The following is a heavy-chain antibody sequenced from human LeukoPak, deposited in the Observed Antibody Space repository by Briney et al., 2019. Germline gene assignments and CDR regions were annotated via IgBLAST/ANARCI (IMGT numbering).Heavy chain of an antibody. D-gene: IGHD4-23*01. V-gene: IGHV1-8*01. J-gene: IGHJ5*02. CDR3: ARDYGANSGWFDP. CDR1: GYTFTSYD. Sequence: ASVKVSFKASGYTFTSYDINWVRQATGQGLEWMGWMSPNSGYTGYAQKFQGRVTMTRDTSISTAYMELSSLRSEDTAVYYCARDYGANSGWFDPWGQGTLVTVSS. CDR2: MSPNSGYT.